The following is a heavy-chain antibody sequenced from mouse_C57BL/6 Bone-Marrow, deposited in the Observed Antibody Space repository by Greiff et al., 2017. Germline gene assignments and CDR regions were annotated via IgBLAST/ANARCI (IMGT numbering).Heavy chain of an antibody. CDR3: ARGYYGSSYWYFDV. V-gene: IGHV1-85*01. CDR2: INPRDGST. Sequence: QVQLQQSGPELVKPGASVKLSCKASGYTFTSYDINWVKQRPGQGLEWIGWINPRDGSTKYNEKFKGKATLPVDTSSTTAYMELHSLSSVYSSVYFCARGYYGSSYWYFDVWGTGTTVTVSS. CDR1: GYTFTSYD. J-gene: IGHJ1*03. D-gene: IGHD1-1*01.